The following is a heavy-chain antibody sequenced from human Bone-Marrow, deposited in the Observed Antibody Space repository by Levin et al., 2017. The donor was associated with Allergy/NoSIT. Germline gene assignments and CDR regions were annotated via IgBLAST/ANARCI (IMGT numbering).Heavy chain of an antibody. D-gene: IGHD4-11*01. CDR1: GVSVSSATYF. CDR3: AGQSVGWFDP. V-gene: IGHV4-31*03. J-gene: IGHJ5*02. CDR2: IYHTGST. Sequence: SCTVSGVSVSSATYFWSWIRHHPRKGLEWIGYIYHTGSTYYNPSLRSRVTMSLDTSKNQFSLNLTSMTAADTAVYYCAGQSVGWFDPWGQGTLVTVSS.